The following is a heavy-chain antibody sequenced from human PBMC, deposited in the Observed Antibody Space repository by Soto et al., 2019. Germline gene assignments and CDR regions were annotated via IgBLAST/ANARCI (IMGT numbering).Heavy chain of an antibody. CDR1: GGSISGYY. V-gene: IGHV4-59*01. CDR3: ARDLGSGYDLATDV. J-gene: IGHJ6*02. D-gene: IGHD5-12*01. CDR2: IYYSGST. Sequence: SETLSLTCTVSGGSISGYYWIWIRQPPGKGLEWIGYIYYSGSTKYNPSLKSRVTISVDTSKNQFSLRLSSVTAADTAVYYCARDLGSGYDLATDVWGQGTTVTVSS.